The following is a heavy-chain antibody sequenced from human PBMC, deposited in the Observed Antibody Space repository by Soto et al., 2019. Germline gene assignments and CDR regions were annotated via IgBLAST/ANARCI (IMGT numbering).Heavy chain of an antibody. Sequence: ETLSITCTVSGGSISSYYWSWIRQPPGKGLEWIGYIYYSGSTNYNPSLKSRVTISVDTSKNQFSLKLSSVTAADTAVYYCARVKTLLVPAAIGGWFDPLGQGILVTVSS. CDR1: GGSISSYY. D-gene: IGHD2-2*01. CDR3: ARVKTLLVPAAIGGWFDP. J-gene: IGHJ5*02. V-gene: IGHV4-59*01. CDR2: IYYSGST.